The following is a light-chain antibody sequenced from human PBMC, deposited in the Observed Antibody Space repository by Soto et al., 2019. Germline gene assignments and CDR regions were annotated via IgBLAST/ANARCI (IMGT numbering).Light chain of an antibody. V-gene: IGKV3-20*01. J-gene: IGKJ4*01. CDR2: DAS. CDR1: QSVTNNY. Sequence: EIVLTQSPGTLSLSPGERATLSCRASQSVTNNYFAWYQQKPGQTPRLLIYDASSRAAGIPDRFSGSGSGTDFTLTISRLEPEDFGVYYCQQYGSSPLTFGGGTKVDI. CDR3: QQYGSSPLT.